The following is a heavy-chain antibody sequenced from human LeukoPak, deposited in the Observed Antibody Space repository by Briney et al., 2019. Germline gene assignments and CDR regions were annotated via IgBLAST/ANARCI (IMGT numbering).Heavy chain of an antibody. CDR1: AFTFSSYS. J-gene: IGHJ6*02. CDR2: ISSSSNSI. CDR3: ARDQRIVAVGNTYYYYYGMDA. Sequence: GGSLRLSCAASAFTFSSYSMNWVRQAPGKGLEWVSSISSSSNSIYYADSVKGRFTISRDNAKNSLYLQMNSLRAEDTAVYYCARDQRIVAVGNTYYYYYGMDAWGQGTTVTVSS. V-gene: IGHV3-21*01. D-gene: IGHD6-13*01.